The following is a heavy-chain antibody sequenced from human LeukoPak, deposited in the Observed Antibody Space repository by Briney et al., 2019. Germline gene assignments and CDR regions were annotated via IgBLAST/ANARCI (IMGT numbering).Heavy chain of an antibody. J-gene: IGHJ6*02. D-gene: IGHD2-21*01. V-gene: IGHV3-30-3*01. CDR1: GFTFSSYA. CDR3: ARERARPIKGKYYYYGMDV. Sequence: PGRSLRLSCAASGFTFSSYAMHWVRQAPGKGLEWVTVISYDGSNKYYADSVKGRFTISRDNSKNTLYLQMNSLRAEDTAVYYCARERARPIKGKYYYYGMDVWGQGTTVTVSS. CDR2: ISYDGSNK.